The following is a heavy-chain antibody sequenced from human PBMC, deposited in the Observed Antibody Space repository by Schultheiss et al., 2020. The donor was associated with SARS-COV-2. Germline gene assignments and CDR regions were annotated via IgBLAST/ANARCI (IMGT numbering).Heavy chain of an antibody. V-gene: IGHV3-13*01. CDR1: GFTFSSYS. Sequence: GGSLRLSCAASGFTFSSYSMNWVRQAPGKGLEWVSAIGTAGDTYYPGSVKGRFTISRENAKNSLYLQMNSLRDEDKAVYYCARDEPNIVVVTATQSSFDYWGQGTLVTVSS. CDR3: ARDEPNIVVVTATQSSFDY. J-gene: IGHJ4*02. D-gene: IGHD2-21*02. CDR2: IGTAGDT.